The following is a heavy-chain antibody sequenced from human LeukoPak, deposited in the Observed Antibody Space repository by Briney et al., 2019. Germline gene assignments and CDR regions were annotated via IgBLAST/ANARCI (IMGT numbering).Heavy chain of an antibody. CDR3: ARDIVSGSGSFGY. CDR2: VKSDGSNP. J-gene: IGHJ4*02. CDR1: RFSFSNYW. D-gene: IGHD3-10*01. V-gene: IGHV3-74*01. Sequence: GGSLRLSCAASRFSFSNYWMHWVRQAPGKGLVWVSRVKSDGSNPSYADSVKGRFTISRDNAENMLYLQMNTLGAEDTAVYYCARDIVSGSGSFGYWGQGTLVTVSS.